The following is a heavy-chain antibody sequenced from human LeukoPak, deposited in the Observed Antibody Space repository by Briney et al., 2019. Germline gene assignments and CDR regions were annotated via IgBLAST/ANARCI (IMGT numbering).Heavy chain of an antibody. CDR1: GFTFRTYW. D-gene: IGHD3-10*01. CDR2: INSDGSTT. J-gene: IGHJ4*02. CDR3: ARAGNYYFEY. Sequence: PGGSLRLSCAAFGFTFRTYWMHWVRQTPGQGLVWVSRINSDGSTTNYADSVKGRFTVSRDNAQNTLYLQMSSLRAEDTAVYYCARAGNYYFEYWGQGALVTVSS. V-gene: IGHV3-74*01.